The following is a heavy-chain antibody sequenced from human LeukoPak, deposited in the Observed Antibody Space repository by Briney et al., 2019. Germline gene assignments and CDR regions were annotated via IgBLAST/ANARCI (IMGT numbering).Heavy chain of an antibody. CDR3: ARGIDGSGSYTLFDY. V-gene: IGHV3-21*01. D-gene: IGHD3-10*01. CDR1: GFTFSSYS. Sequence: GGSLRLSCAASGFTFSSYSMNWVRQAPGKGLEWVSSISSSSSYMYYADSVKGRFTISRDNAKNSLYLQMNSLRAEDTAVYYCARGIDGSGSYTLFDYWGQGTLVTVSS. J-gene: IGHJ4*02. CDR2: ISSSSSYM.